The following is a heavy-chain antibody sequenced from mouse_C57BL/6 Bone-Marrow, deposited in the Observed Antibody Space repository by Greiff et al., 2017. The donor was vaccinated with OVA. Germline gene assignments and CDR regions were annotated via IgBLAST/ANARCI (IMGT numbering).Heavy chain of an antibody. CDR2: IHPNSGST. J-gene: IGHJ3*01. CDR3: ARKREGYSNFAY. Sequence: VQLQQPGAELVKPGASVKLSCKASGYTFTSYWMHWVKQRPGQGLEWIGMIHPNSGSTNYNEKFKSKATLTVDKSSSTAYMQLSSLTSEDSAVYYCARKREGYSNFAYWGQGTLVTVSA. D-gene: IGHD2-5*01. V-gene: IGHV1-64*01. CDR1: GYTFTSYW.